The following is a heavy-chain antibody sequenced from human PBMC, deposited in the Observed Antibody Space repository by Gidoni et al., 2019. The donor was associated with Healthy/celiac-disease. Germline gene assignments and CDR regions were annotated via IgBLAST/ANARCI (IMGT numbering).Heavy chain of an antibody. V-gene: IGHV3-49*03. CDR3: TRDTAMAPRDY. CDR1: GSTVGDYA. D-gene: IGHD5-18*01. J-gene: IGHJ4*02. Sequence: TGRSRRLSCTASGSTVGDYAMSWFRQAPGKGLEWVGFIRSKAYGGTTEYAASVKGRFTISRDDSKSIAYLQMNSLKTEDTAVYYCTRDTAMAPRDYWGQGTLVTVSS. CDR2: IRSKAYGGTT.